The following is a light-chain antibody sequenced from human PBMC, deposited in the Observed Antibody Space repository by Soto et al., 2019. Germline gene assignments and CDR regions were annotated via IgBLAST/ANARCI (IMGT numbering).Light chain of an antibody. CDR1: QSVNSY. Sequence: EIVLTQSPATLSLSPGERATFSCRASQSVNSYLAWYQQKPGQAPRLLIYDASNRATGIPARFSGSGSGTDFTLTISSLEPEDFAVYYCQQRSNWPATFGQGTKVDIK. CDR2: DAS. CDR3: QQRSNWPAT. J-gene: IGKJ1*01. V-gene: IGKV3-11*01.